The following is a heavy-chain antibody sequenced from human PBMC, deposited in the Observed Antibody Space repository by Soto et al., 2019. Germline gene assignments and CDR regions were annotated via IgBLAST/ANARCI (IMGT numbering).Heavy chain of an antibody. CDR1: GYQFTGSY. D-gene: IGHD2-2*01. CDR3: ARQYCSGTSCYWYFVF. J-gene: IGHJ4*02. Sequence: QVRLVQSGADVQRPGASMNISCQASGYQFTGSYLHWVRRAPGHGLQWMGMINPDTGSTTYAETFQERVTMTTDKSAGTVFLGLGRLTSDDTATYYCARQYCSGTSCYWYFVFWGQGTFVSVSS. V-gene: IGHV1-2*02. CDR2: INPDTGST.